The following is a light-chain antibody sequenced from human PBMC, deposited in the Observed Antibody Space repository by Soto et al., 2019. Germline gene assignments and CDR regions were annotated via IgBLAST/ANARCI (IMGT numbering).Light chain of an antibody. CDR2: ATS. J-gene: IGKJ4*01. V-gene: IGKV1-17*03. CDR1: QGIGKV. CDR3: LQPARYRCP. Sequence: DIQMTQSPSAMSASVGDRVTITCRASQGIGKVLTWVQQKPAKGPKRLISATSTLRDGVPARFSGAGAGTEFTLAISRLQLGVFAIYWGLQPARYRCPFGGGNKVDIK.